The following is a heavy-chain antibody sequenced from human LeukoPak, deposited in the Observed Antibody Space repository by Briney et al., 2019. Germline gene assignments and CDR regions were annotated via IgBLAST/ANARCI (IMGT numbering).Heavy chain of an antibody. CDR2: ISSSSSYT. CDR3: ARMAAAGKGDPDY. Sequence: GGSLRLSCAASGFTFSDYYMSWIRQAPGKGLEWVSYISSSSSYTNYADSVKGRFTISRDNAKNSLYLQMNSLRAEDTAVHYCARMAAAGKGDPDYWGQGTLVTVSS. V-gene: IGHV3-11*03. J-gene: IGHJ4*02. D-gene: IGHD6-13*01. CDR1: GFTFSDYY.